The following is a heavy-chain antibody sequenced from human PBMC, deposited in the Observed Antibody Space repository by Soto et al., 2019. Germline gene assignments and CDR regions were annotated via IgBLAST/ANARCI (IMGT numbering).Heavy chain of an antibody. CDR2: IYYSGSN. Sequence: SETLSLTCTLSGSSISRGGYYWSWIRQHPGKGLEWIGYIYYSGSNYYNSSLKSRVTISVYMSKNQFSLKLSSVTAADTAVYYCACYRGYCSGDSCYSAEYFQHWGQGTLVTVSS. D-gene: IGHD2-15*01. CDR3: ACYRGYCSGDSCYSAEYFQH. J-gene: IGHJ1*01. V-gene: IGHV4-31*03. CDR1: GSSISRGGYY.